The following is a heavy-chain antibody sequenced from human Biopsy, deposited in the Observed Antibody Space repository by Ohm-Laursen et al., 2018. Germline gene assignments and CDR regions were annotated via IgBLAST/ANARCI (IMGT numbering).Heavy chain of an antibody. J-gene: IGHJ3*01. CDR2: IYFTGST. Sequence: SDTLSLTCTVSGGSIINNYWSWIRQPPGKGLEWIGYIYFTGSTNYNPSLKSRVTISVDTSKNQFSLRLSSVTAAGTAVYYCARDSGGMATILDAFDLWGQGTMVTVSP. CDR1: GGSIINNY. V-gene: IGHV4-59*01. CDR3: ARDSGGMATILDAFDL. D-gene: IGHD5-24*01.